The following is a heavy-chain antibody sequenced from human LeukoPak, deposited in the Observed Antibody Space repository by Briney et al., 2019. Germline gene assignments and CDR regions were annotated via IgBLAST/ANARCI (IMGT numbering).Heavy chain of an antibody. CDR3: VRGLDT. D-gene: IGHD3-16*01. J-gene: IGHJ5*02. CDR1: GFTFSSDW. CDR2: INGDGSST. Sequence: GGSLRLSCAASGFTFSSDWMHWVRQAPGKGLVCVSYINGDGSSTNYADSVRGRFTISRNNAKKTLYLQMNSLRDEDTAVYYCVRGLDTCGLGTLVTVSS. V-gene: IGHV3-74*01.